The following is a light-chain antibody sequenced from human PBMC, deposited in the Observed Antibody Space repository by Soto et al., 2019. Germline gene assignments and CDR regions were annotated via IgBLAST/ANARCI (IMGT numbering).Light chain of an antibody. CDR3: QQYYSSPRT. Sequence: DIVMTQSPDSLAVSLGERATINCKSSQSVLYSSDNKNYLAWYQQKPGQPPKLLIYWAFNRESGVPDRISGSGSGTDFTLTISSLQAEDVAVYYCQQYYSSPRTFGQGTKVEI. CDR2: WAF. J-gene: IGKJ1*01. CDR1: QSVLYSSDNKNY. V-gene: IGKV4-1*01.